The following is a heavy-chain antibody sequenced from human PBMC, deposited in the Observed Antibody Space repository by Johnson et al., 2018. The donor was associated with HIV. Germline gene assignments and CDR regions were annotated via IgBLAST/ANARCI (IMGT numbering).Heavy chain of an antibody. CDR2: ISYDGSNK. Sequence: VQLVESGGGVVQPWRSLRLSCAASGFTFSSYAMHWVRQAPGKGLEWVAVISYDGSNKYYADSVKGRFTISRDNSKNTLYLQMNSLRAEDTAVYYCARVRWVSKWLSYDAFDIWGQGTMVTVSS. V-gene: IGHV3-30-3*01. D-gene: IGHD3-22*01. J-gene: IGHJ3*02. CDR1: GFTFSSYA. CDR3: ARVRWVSKWLSYDAFDI.